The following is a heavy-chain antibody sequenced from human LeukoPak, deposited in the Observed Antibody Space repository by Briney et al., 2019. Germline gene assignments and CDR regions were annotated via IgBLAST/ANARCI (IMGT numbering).Heavy chain of an antibody. CDR1: VYTFINYG. Sequence: ASVKVSCKASVYTFINYGITWLRQAPGQALEWMGWVNAYNGDTNYGQNFQGRVTVTTDTSTSTGYMEVKSLRSDDTAVYYCARVTLHDYGSGRYAFDIWGQGTMVTVSS. V-gene: IGHV1-18*01. CDR2: VNAYNGDT. J-gene: IGHJ3*02. CDR3: ARVTLHDYGSGRYAFDI. D-gene: IGHD3-10*01.